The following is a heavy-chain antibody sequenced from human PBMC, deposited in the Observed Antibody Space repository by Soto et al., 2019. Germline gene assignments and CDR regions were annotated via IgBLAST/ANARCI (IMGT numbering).Heavy chain of an antibody. V-gene: IGHV1-18*04. CDR2: ISAYNGNT. CDR1: GYPYTTYG. J-gene: IGHJ4*02. CDR3: APGIGDFCSGYPQS. Sequence: ASVKVSCKASGYPYTTYGINWVRQAPGQGLEWMGWISAYNGNTHYAQRLQGRVTMTTDTSTSTAYMELRSLRSDDKAVYFWAPGIGDFCSGYPQSWGQGTLVTVSS. D-gene: IGHD3-3*01.